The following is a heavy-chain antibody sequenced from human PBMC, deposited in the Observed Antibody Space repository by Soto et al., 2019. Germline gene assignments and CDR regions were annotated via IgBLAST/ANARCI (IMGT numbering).Heavy chain of an antibody. CDR2: INDNGDST. CDR1: GFNFRYYA. V-gene: IGHV3-23*01. D-gene: IGHD6-6*01. J-gene: IGHJ5*02. CDR3: ATASSSSPWFDSWLET. Sequence: GGSLRLSCAASGFNFRYYAMTWVRQAPGKGLEWVSSINDNGDSTHYADSVKGRFTISRDNSKNTLYLQMNSLTAEDTAVYFCATASSSSPWFDSWLETWGQGTLATVSS.